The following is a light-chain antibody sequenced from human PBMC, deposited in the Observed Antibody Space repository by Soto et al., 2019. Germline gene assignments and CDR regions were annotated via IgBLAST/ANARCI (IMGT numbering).Light chain of an antibody. CDR1: SSDFGGDKY. J-gene: IGLJ2*01. CDR2: EVS. CDR3: SSYGGTNNWG. V-gene: IGLV2-8*01. Sequence: QSVLTQPPSASGSPGQSVTISCTGTSSDFGGDKYVSWYQQHPGKAPKLMIYEVSKRPSGVSDRFSGSKSANTASLTVSGLQAEDEADYYCSSYGGTNNWGFGGGTQLTVL.